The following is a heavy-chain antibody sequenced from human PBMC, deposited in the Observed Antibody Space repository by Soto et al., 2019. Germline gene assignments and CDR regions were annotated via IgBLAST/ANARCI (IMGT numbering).Heavy chain of an antibody. J-gene: IGHJ5*02. V-gene: IGHV3-23*01. Sequence: EVQLLESWGGLVQPGGSLRLSCVASGFTFSGNVMSWVRQAPGKGLEWISIISGSGGSTYYADSVKGRFTISRDNSNNTLYLQMHSLTAADTAVYYCAKNGCGGDCYSSVAGNWFDPWGQGTLVTVSS. CDR1: GFTFSGNV. CDR3: AKNGCGGDCYSSVAGNWFDP. CDR2: ISGSGGST. D-gene: IGHD2-21*02.